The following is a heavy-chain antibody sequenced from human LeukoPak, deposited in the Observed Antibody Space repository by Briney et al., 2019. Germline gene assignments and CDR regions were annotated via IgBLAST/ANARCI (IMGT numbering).Heavy chain of an antibody. CDR2: PGDSDT. J-gene: IGHJ4*02. V-gene: IGHV5-51*01. D-gene: IGHD2-8*01. CDR3: ARLGYCSNGVCSNLDY. Sequence: PGDSDTRYSPSFQGQVTISADKSITTAHLQWNSLKASDTAMYYCARLGYCSNGVCSNLDYWGQGTLVTVPS.